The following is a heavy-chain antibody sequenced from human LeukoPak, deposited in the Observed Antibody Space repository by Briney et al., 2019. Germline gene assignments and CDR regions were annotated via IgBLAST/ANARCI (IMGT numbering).Heavy chain of an antibody. CDR1: GFTFSSYG. Sequence: GGSLRLSCAASGFTFSSYGMHWVRQAPGKGLEWVAFIRYDGSNKYYADSVKGRFTISRDNSKNTLYLQMNSLRAEDTAVYYCAKTTRNMVRGVNYYMDVWGKGTTVTISS. CDR3: AKTTRNMVRGVNYYMDV. D-gene: IGHD3-10*01. V-gene: IGHV3-30*02. CDR2: IRYDGSNK. J-gene: IGHJ6*03.